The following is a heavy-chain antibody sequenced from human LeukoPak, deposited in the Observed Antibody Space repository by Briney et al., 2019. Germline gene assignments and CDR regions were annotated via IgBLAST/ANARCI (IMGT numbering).Heavy chain of an antibody. CDR2: IYYSGST. J-gene: IGHJ5*02. V-gene: IGHV4-61*05. Sequence: PSGTLSLTCTVSGGSISSSSYYWGWIRQPPGKGLEWIGYIYYSGSTNYNPSLKSRVTISVDKSKNQFSLKLSSVTAADTAVYYCARSRAWFDPWGQGTLVTVSS. CDR1: GGSISSSSYY. CDR3: ARSRAWFDP.